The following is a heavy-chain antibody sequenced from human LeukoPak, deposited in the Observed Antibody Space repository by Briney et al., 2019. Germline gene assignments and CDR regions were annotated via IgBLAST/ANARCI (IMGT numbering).Heavy chain of an antibody. V-gene: IGHV3-7*04. D-gene: IGHD5-24*01. CDR2: INQDGSEK. CDR3: ARAGYTDHFDY. J-gene: IGHJ4*02. CDR1: GFTSSSYW. Sequence: PGGSLRLSCAASGFTSSSYWMSWVRQAPGKGLEWVANINQDGSEKNFVDSVKGRFTISRDNSKNTLYLQMNSLRAEDTAVYYCARAGYTDHFDYWGQGTLVTVSS.